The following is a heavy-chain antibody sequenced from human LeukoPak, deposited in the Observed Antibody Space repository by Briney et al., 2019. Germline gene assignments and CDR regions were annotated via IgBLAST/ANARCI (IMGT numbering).Heavy chain of an antibody. J-gene: IGHJ4*02. CDR1: GGTFSSYA. Sequence: SVKVSCKASGGTFSSYAISWVRQAPGQRLERMGGIIPIFGTANYAQKFQGRVTITADESTGTAYMDLSSLRSEDTAVYYCARGGVQLERFDYWGQGTLVTVSS. CDR2: IIPIFGTA. CDR3: ARGGVQLERFDY. D-gene: IGHD1-1*01. V-gene: IGHV1-69*13.